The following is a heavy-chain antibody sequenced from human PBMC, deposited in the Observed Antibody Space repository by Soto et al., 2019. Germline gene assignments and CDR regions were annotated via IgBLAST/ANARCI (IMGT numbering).Heavy chain of an antibody. CDR2: ISSSSSYI. D-gene: IGHD3-22*01. CDR1: GFTFSRYS. Sequence: GEALKISCAASGFTFSRYSMNSVRQAVGKGLEWVSSISSSSSYIYYADSVKGRFTISRDNAKNSLYLQMNSLRAEDTAVYYCASGAYYYDSSRYYYYWGQGTLVTVSS. V-gene: IGHV3-21*01. CDR3: ASGAYYYDSSRYYYY. J-gene: IGHJ4*02.